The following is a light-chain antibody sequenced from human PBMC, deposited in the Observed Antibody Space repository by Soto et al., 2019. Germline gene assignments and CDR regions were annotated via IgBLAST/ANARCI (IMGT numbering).Light chain of an antibody. V-gene: IGKV3-20*01. CDR1: QSVSSDH. CDR2: GAS. J-gene: IGKJ1*01. Sequence: EIVLTQSPGTLSLSPGERATLSCRTSQSVSSDHLAWYQQKSGQAPRLLIYGASSRATGIPDRFSGSGSGTDFTLTISRLEPEDFAVYYCQQYGSSPWTFGQGTKVDIK. CDR3: QQYGSSPWT.